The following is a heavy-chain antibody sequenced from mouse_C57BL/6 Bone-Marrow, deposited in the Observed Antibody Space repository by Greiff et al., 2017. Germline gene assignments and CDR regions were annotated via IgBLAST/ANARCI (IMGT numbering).Heavy chain of an antibody. CDR3: ARSPTTGDAMDY. CDR2: INPSNGGT. CDR1: GYTFTSYW. Sequence: QVQLQQPGTELVKPGASVKLSCKASGYTFTSYWMHWVKQRPGQGLEWIGNINPSNGGTNYNETFKSKATLTVDKSSSTAYMQLSSLTSEDSAVYYCARSPTTGDAMDYWGQGTSVTVSS. D-gene: IGHD1-1*01. J-gene: IGHJ4*01. V-gene: IGHV1-53*01.